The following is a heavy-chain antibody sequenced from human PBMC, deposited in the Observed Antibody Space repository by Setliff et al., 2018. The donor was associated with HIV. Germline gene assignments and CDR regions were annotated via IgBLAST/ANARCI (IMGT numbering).Heavy chain of an antibody. J-gene: IGHJ5*02. CDR1: GFTVSDYY. CDR3: AKGQDGLRYNWFDP. Sequence: GGSLRLSCAASGFTVSDYYMSWVRQAPGKGLEWVSAIYGSSGSTNYADSVKGRFTISRDNSKNMLYLQMNSLRAEDTAVYYCAKGQDGLRYNWFDPWGHGTLVTVSS. CDR2: IYGSSGST. V-gene: IGHV3-23*01.